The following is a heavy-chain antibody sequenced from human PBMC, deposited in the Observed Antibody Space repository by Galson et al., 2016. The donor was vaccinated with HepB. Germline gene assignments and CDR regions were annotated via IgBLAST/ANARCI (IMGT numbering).Heavy chain of an antibody. CDR1: GFAFTNYS. J-gene: IGHJ4*02. D-gene: IGHD2-15*01. Sequence: SLRLSCAASGFAFTNYSMHWVRQAPGRGLEWVSSISIRSTYIYYADSVWGRFTISRDNAKNSLYLQMHSLVAEDTAVYYCARGCRGGSCVDYWGQGTLVTVSS. CDR2: ISIRSTYI. V-gene: IGHV3-21*01. CDR3: ARGCRGGSCVDY.